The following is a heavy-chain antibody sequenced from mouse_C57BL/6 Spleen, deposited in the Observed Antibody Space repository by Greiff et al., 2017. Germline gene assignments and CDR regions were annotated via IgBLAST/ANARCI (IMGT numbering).Heavy chain of an antibody. V-gene: IGHV1-54*01. CDR1: GYAFTNYL. CDR2: INPGSGGT. J-gene: IGHJ2*01. D-gene: IGHD2-4*01. Sequence: QVQLKESGAELVRPGTSVKVSCKASGYAFTNYLIEWVKQRPGQGLEWIGVINPGSGGTNYNEKFKGKATLTADKSSSTAYMQLSSLTSADSAVYCCARFDYDNYWGQGTTRTVSS. CDR3: ARFDYDNY.